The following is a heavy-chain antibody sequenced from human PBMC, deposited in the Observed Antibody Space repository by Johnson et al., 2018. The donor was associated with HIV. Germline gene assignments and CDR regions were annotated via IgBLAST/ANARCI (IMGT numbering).Heavy chain of an antibody. CDR3: ARDGRDLVTRGSFDI. J-gene: IGHJ3*02. CDR2: IFSVGGA. V-gene: IGHV3-66*02. CDR1: GFTVSSNY. Sequence: MLLVESGGGVVQPGRSLRLSCAASGFTVSSNYMSWVRQAPGKGLEWVSVIFSVGGAYYADSVKGRFIISRDNSKNMLYLHMNSLRPEDTAVYYCARDGRDLVTRGSFDIWGQGTVVTVSS. D-gene: IGHD3-9*01.